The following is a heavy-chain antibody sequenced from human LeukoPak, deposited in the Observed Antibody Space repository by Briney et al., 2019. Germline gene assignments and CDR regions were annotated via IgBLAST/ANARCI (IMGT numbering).Heavy chain of an antibody. Sequence: GASVKVSCKASGGTFSSYAINWVRQAPGQGLEWMGRFIPLLNLANYAQRFQGRVTITRDTSATTVYMYLGSLKSEDTAMYYCTRDISTVLLWFGEPHAFDLWGQGTMVTVSS. CDR1: GGTFSSYA. CDR3: TRDISTVLLWFGEPHAFDL. CDR2: FIPLLNLA. J-gene: IGHJ3*01. V-gene: IGHV1-69*04. D-gene: IGHD3-10*01.